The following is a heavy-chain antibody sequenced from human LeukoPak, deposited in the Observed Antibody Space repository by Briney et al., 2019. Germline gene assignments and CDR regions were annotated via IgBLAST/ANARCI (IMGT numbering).Heavy chain of an antibody. V-gene: IGHV4-59*08. D-gene: IGHD6-19*01. CDR3: ARPYSSGWEFGY. CDR2: IYYSGST. Sequence: SETLSLTCTVSGGSISSYYWSWIRQPPGKGLEWIGYIYYSGSTNYNPSLKSRVTISVDTSKNQFSLKLSSVTAADTAVYYCARPYSSGWEFGYWGQGTLVTVSS. CDR1: GGSISSYY. J-gene: IGHJ4*02.